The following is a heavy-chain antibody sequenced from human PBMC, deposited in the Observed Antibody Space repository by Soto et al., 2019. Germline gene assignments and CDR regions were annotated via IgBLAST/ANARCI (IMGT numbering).Heavy chain of an antibody. Sequence: QLQLQESGPGLVKPSETLSLTCTVSGGSISSSSYYWGWIRQTPGKGLEWIGSIYYSGSTYYNPSLKSRVTISVDTSKNQFSLKLSSVTAADTAVYYCATSIYIRYFDWLLEGFDYWGQGTLVTVSS. CDR1: GGSISSSSYY. V-gene: IGHV4-39*01. J-gene: IGHJ4*02. D-gene: IGHD3-9*01. CDR2: IYYSGST. CDR3: ATSIYIRYFDWLLEGFDY.